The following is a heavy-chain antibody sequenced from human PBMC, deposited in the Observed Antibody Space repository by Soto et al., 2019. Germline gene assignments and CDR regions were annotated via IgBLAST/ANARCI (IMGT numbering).Heavy chain of an antibody. CDR2: ISAYNGNT. Sequence: QVPLVQSGPEVKKPGASVKVSCKTSGYTPTNYDIGWVRQAPGQGLEYMGWISAYNGNTNYARKLQDRVTLTTDTSXXTAYMELRSLQSAESSKYYCARGLSRRGTYYAFDTWCQGTLVTVSS. CDR1: GYTPTNYD. CDR3: ARGLSRRGTYYAFDT. J-gene: IGHJ5*02. D-gene: IGHD1-26*01. V-gene: IGHV1-18*01.